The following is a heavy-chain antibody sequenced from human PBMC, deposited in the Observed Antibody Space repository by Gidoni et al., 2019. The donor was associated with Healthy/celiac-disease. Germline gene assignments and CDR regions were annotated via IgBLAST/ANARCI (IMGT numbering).Heavy chain of an antibody. CDR1: SSYG. V-gene: IGHV3-30*18. CDR2: ISYDGSNK. CDR3: AKGGHRNIVVVPAALVAFDI. J-gene: IGHJ3*02. D-gene: IGHD2-2*01. Sequence: SSYGMRWVRQAPGKGLEWVAVISYDGSNKYYADSVKGRFTISRDNSKNTLYLQMNSLRAEDTAVYYCAKGGHRNIVVVPAALVAFDIWGQGTMVTVSS.